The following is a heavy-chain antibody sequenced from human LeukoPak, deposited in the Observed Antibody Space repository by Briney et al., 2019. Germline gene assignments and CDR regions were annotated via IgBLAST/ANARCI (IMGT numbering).Heavy chain of an antibody. D-gene: IGHD1-14*01. Sequence: ASVKVSCKASGDSFTSYYMHWVRQAPGQGLEWMGWINPDSGGTKYAQKFQDRVTMTSDTSISTAYMELSRLRSDDTAVYYCARDHLLFRQPPNWFDPWGQGTLVTVSS. CDR1: GDSFTSYY. V-gene: IGHV1-2*02. CDR2: INPDSGGT. CDR3: ARDHLLFRQPPNWFDP. J-gene: IGHJ5*02.